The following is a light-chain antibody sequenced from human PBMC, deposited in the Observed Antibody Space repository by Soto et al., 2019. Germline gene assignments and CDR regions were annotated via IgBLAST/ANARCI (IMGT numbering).Light chain of an antibody. CDR1: QSFRSSY. CDR3: QQYGISPGFT. CDR2: AAS. V-gene: IGKV3-20*01. J-gene: IGKJ4*01. Sequence: EIVLTQSPGTLSLSPGERATLSCRASQSFRSSYLAWYQQRPGQAPRLLIYAASRRATGIPDRFSGSGSGTDFTLTISRLEPEDYAVYYCQQYGISPGFTFGGGTKVEIK.